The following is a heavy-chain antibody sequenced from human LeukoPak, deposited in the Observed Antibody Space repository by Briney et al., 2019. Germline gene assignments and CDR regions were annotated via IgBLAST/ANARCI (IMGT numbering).Heavy chain of an antibody. Sequence: GGSLRLSCAASGFTFSSYGMHWVRQAPGKGLEWVAVISYDGSNEYYADSVKGRFTISRDNSQNTLYLQMNSLRAEDTAIYYCAKHYGSGTYYNYLDYWGQGTLVTVSS. J-gene: IGHJ4*02. CDR1: GFTFSSYG. D-gene: IGHD3-10*01. CDR2: ISYDGSNE. CDR3: AKHYGSGTYYNYLDY. V-gene: IGHV3-30*18.